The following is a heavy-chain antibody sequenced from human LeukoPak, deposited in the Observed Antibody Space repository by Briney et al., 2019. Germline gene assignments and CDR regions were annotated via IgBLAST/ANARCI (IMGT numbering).Heavy chain of an antibody. CDR2: INHSGST. V-gene: IGHV4-34*01. D-gene: IGHD6-13*01. Sequence: SETLSLTCAVYGGSFSGYYWSWIRQPPGKGLEWIGEINHSGSTNYNPSLKSRVTISVDTSKNQFSLKLSSVTAADTAVYYCSGPYSSSWYETYWGQGTLVTVSS. J-gene: IGHJ4*02. CDR3: SGPYSSSWYETY. CDR1: GGSFSGYY.